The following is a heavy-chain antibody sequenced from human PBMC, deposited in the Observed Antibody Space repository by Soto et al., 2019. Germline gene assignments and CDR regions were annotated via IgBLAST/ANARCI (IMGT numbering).Heavy chain of an antibody. Sequence: QVQLVQSGAEVKKPGASVKVSCKASGYTFTSYGISWVRQAPGQGLEWMGWISAYNGNTNYAQKLQGRVTMTTVTXTXXAYMERRSLRSDDTAVYYCAREDDSSGYYYPTFDYWGQGTLVTVSS. V-gene: IGHV1-18*01. J-gene: IGHJ4*02. D-gene: IGHD3-22*01. CDR1: GYTFTSYG. CDR2: ISAYNGNT. CDR3: AREDDSSGYYYPTFDY.